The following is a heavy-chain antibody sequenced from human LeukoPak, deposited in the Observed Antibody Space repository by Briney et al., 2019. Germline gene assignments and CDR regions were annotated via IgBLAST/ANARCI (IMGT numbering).Heavy chain of an antibody. J-gene: IGHJ4*02. CDR1: GGSISNS. D-gene: IGHD2/OR15-2a*01. CDR2: ISYDGSNK. V-gene: IGHV3-30*03. CDR3: ATYLRSGPIDS. Sequence: LSLTCDVSGGSISNSCSWVRQAPGKGLEWVAVISYDGSNKYYADSVKGRFTISRDNAKNSLSLQMNNLRGEDTAVYYCATYLRSGPIDSWGQGTLVTVSS.